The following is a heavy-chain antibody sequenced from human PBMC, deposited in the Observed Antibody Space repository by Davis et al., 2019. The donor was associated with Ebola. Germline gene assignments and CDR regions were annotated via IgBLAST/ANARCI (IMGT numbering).Heavy chain of an antibody. CDR2: VSGSGTST. J-gene: IGHJ4*02. CDR1: GFTFSSYA. D-gene: IGHD5-24*01. Sequence: GESLKISCAASGFTFSSYAMTWVRQAPGKGLEWVSTVSGSGTSTYYADSVRGRFTISRDNAKNSLYLQMNSLRDEDTAVYYCARAQMATFSYWGQGTLVTVSS. V-gene: IGHV3-23*01. CDR3: ARAQMATFSY.